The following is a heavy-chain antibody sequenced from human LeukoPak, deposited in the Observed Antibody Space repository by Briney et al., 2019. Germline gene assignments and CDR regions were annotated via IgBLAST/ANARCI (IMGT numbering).Heavy chain of an antibody. D-gene: IGHD2-2*01. Sequence: GGSLRLSCAASGFTFSSYWMSWVRQAPGKGLEWVSTTSAGGSSTYYADSVKGRFTISRDNSKNTLYLQMNSLRAEDTAAYYCAKGGYCSSSSCYYGWFDPWGQGTLVTVSS. V-gene: IGHV3-23*01. J-gene: IGHJ5*02. CDR2: TSAGGSST. CDR1: GFTFSSYW. CDR3: AKGGYCSSSSCYYGWFDP.